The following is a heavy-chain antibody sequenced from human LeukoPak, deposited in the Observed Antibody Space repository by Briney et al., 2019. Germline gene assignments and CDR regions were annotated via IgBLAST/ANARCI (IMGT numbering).Heavy chain of an antibody. Sequence: SETLSLTCSVSHYSISSGYFWGWIRQPPGKGLEWIANIFHSGSTNYNPSLKSRVTVSVDTSKNQFSLKLSSVTAADTALYYCARFPASAEYRHYYYMDVWGKGTTVTVSS. D-gene: IGHD6-25*01. CDR2: IFHSGST. V-gene: IGHV4-38-2*01. CDR3: ARFPASAEYRHYYYMDV. J-gene: IGHJ6*03. CDR1: HYSISSGYF.